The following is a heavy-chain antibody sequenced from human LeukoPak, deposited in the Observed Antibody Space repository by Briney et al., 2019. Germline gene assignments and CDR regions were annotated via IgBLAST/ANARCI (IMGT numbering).Heavy chain of an antibody. Sequence: ASVKVSCKASGYTFTGYYMHWVRQVPGQGLEWMGWINPNSGGTNYAQKFQGRVTMTRDTSISTAYMELSRLRSDDTAVHYCARGVGGYCSSTSCYWDWFDPWGQGTLVTVSS. D-gene: IGHD2-2*01. CDR3: ARGVGGYCSSTSCYWDWFDP. J-gene: IGHJ5*02. V-gene: IGHV1-2*02. CDR2: INPNSGGT. CDR1: GYTFTGYY.